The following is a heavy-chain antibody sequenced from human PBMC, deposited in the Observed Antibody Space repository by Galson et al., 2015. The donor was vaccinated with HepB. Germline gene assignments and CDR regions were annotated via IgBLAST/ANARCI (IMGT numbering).Heavy chain of an antibody. CDR3: ARAFRRDGYNYGD. Sequence: SLRLSCAASGFTFSNHWMSWVRQAPGKGLEWVANIKQDGSEKYYVDSVKGRFTISRDNAENSLYLQMNSLRAEDTAVYYCARAFRRDGYNYGDWGQGTLVTVSS. V-gene: IGHV3-7*01. J-gene: IGHJ4*02. CDR1: GFTFSNHW. CDR2: IKQDGSEK. D-gene: IGHD5-24*01.